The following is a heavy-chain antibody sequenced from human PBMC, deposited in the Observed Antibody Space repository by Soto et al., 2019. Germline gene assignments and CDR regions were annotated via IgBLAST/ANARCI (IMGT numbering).Heavy chain of an antibody. Sequence: PWWALGLSCSSSGFTFSSYAMHWVRQAPGKGLEYVSAISSNGGSTYYADSVKGRFTISRDNSKNTLYLQMSSLRAEDTAVYYCVKAGYSSSWYLYYFDYWGQGTLVTVSS. CDR2: ISSNGGST. J-gene: IGHJ4*02. CDR3: VKAGYSSSWYLYYFDY. D-gene: IGHD6-13*01. V-gene: IGHV3-64D*06. CDR1: GFTFSSYA.